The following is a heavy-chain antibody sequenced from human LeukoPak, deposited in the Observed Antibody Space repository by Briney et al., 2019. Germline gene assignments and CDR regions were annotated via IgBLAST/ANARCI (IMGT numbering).Heavy chain of an antibody. V-gene: IGHV1-69*13. J-gene: IGHJ4*02. D-gene: IGHD1-26*01. CDR3: ARQWELPNYYFDY. CDR1: GYTFTSYG. Sequence: SVKVSCKASGYTFTSYGISWVRQAPGQGLEWMGGIIPIFGTANYAQKFQGRVTITADESTSTAYMELSSLRSEDTAVYYCARQWELPNYYFDYWGQGTLVTVSS. CDR2: IIPIFGTA.